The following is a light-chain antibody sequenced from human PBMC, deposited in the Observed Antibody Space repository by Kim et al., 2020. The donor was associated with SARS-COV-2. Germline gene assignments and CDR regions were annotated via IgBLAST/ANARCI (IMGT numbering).Light chain of an antibody. Sequence: NFMLTQPHSVSESPGKTVTISCTRSSGSIASNYVQWYQQRPGSAPTTVIYEDNQRPSGVPARFSGSIDSSSNSASLTISGLKTEDEADYYCQSYDSSNRVFGGGTQLTVL. CDR1: SGSIASNY. V-gene: IGLV6-57*04. CDR3: QSYDSSNRV. CDR2: EDN. J-gene: IGLJ3*02.